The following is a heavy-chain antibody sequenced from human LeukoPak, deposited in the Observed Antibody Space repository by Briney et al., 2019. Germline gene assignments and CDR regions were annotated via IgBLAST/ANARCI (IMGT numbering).Heavy chain of an antibody. CDR2: IRQDGDTK. D-gene: IGHD3-3*01. J-gene: IGHJ4*02. Sequence: GGSLRLSCAASGFPFNAYWMTWVRQAPGKGLEWVANIRQDGDTKYYVDSVKGRFTISRDNAKNTLFLQMNSLRAEDTAVYYCTRDFDFSSAIWGQGTLVTVSS. V-gene: IGHV3-7*01. CDR3: TRDFDFSSAI. CDR1: GFPFNAYW.